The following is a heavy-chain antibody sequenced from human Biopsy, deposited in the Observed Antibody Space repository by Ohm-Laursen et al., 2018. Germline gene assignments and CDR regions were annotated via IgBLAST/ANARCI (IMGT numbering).Heavy chain of an antibody. J-gene: IGHJ4*02. CDR3: ARGEYYAYWSGARKLNYFDY. CDR2: INHSGST. V-gene: IGHV4-34*01. Sequence: SETLSLTCTVSGGSFSGTYWSWIRQTPGKGLESIGEINHSGSTKYNPSFESRVTISVDTSKNQFSLNLFSVIAADAARYFCARGEYYAYWSGARKLNYFDYWGQGTLVIVSS. CDR1: GGSFSGTY. D-gene: IGHD3-3*01.